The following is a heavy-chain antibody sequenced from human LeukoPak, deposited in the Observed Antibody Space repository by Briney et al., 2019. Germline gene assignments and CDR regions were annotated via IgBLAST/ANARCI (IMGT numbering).Heavy chain of an antibody. V-gene: IGHV3-9*01. D-gene: IGHD5-12*01. CDR3: AKEALSNVDIVANWFDP. Sequence: GRSLRLSCAASGFTFDDYAMHWVRHAPGEGLEWVSGISWNSGSIGYADSVKGRFTISRDNSKNTLYLQMNSLRAEDTAVYYCAKEALSNVDIVANWFDPWGQGTLVTVSS. J-gene: IGHJ5*02. CDR2: ISWNSGSI. CDR1: GFTFDDYA.